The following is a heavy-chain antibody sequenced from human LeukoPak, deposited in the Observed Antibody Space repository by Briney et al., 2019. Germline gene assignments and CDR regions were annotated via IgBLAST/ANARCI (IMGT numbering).Heavy chain of an antibody. CDR2: ISSSSSYI. Sequence: GGSLRLSCAASGFTFSSYSMNWVRQAPGKGLEWVSSISSSSSYIYYADSVKGRFTISRDNAKNSLYLQMNSLRAEDTAVYYCARDKGIGYSSGWYVWGQGTLVTLSS. CDR3: ARDKGIGYSSGWYV. D-gene: IGHD6-19*01. J-gene: IGHJ4*02. V-gene: IGHV3-21*01. CDR1: GFTFSSYS.